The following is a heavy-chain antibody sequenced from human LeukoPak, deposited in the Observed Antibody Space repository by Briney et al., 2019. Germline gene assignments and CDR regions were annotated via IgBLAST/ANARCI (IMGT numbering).Heavy chain of an antibody. CDR2: ISYDGSNK. V-gene: IGHV3-30*04. Sequence: GRSLRLSCAASGFTFSSYAMHWVRQAPGKGLEWVAVISYDGSNKYYADSVKGRFTISRDNSKNTLYLQMNSLRAEDTAVYYCARDFSDVVVDYYGMDVWGKGTTDTVSS. CDR1: GFTFSSYA. D-gene: IGHD2-2*01. J-gene: IGHJ6*04. CDR3: ARDFSDVVVDYYGMDV.